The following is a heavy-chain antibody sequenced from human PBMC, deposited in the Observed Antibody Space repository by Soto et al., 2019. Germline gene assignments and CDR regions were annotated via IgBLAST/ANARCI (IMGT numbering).Heavy chain of an antibody. D-gene: IGHD3-22*01. CDR2: ISSSGNTI. Sequence: QVQLVESGGGVVKTSGSLRIACAASGFTFSDYYMSWIRQATGQGLEWVSYISSSGNTIYYADSVKGRFTISRDNAKNSVYLQMNSLRAEDTALYFCAKMSSENYYDPVFSWGQGTLVTVSS. CDR1: GFTFSDYY. CDR3: AKMSSENYYDPVFS. J-gene: IGHJ5*02. V-gene: IGHV3-11*01.